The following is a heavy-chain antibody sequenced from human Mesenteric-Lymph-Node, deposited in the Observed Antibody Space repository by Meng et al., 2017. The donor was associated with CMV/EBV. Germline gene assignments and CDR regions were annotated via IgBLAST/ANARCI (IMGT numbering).Heavy chain of an antibody. CDR3: ASSSSGAFDY. CDR1: GFTFSSYW. CDR2: IKQDGSEK. V-gene: IGHV3-7*01. Sequence: GGSLKISCAASGFTFSSYWMSWVRQAPGKGLEWVANIKQDGSEKYYVDSVKGRFTISRDNAKNSLYLQMNSLRAEDTAVYYCASSSSGAFDYWGQGTLVTVSS. J-gene: IGHJ4*02. D-gene: IGHD6-6*01.